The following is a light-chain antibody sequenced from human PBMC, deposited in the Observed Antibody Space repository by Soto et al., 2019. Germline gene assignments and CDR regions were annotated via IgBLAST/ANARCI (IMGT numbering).Light chain of an antibody. CDR2: AAS. CDR1: QGISSY. Sequence: AIRMTQSPSSFSASTGDRVTITCRASQGISSYLAWYQQKPGKAPKLLIYAASTLQSGVPSRFSGSGSGTDFTLTISCLQSEDFATYYCQQYYSYPSPFGGGTKVEIK. CDR3: QQYYSYPSP. V-gene: IGKV1-8*01. J-gene: IGKJ4*01.